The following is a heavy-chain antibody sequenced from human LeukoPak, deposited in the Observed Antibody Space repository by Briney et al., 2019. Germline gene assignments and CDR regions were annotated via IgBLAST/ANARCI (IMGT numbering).Heavy chain of an antibody. D-gene: IGHD2-15*01. CDR3: AKGVVAATNAAYYGMDV. J-gene: IGHJ6*02. V-gene: IGHV3-30*18. CDR2: ISYDESDK. Sequence: QPGGSLRLSCAASGFTFNNYGMHWVRQAPGKGLEWVAVISYDESDKYYADSVKGRFTISRDNSKNTLYLQMNSLRPEDTAVYYCAKGVVAATNAAYYGMDVWGQGTTVTVSS. CDR1: GFTFNNYG.